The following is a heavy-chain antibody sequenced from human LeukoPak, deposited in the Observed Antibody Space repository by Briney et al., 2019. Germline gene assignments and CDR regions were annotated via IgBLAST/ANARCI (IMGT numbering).Heavy chain of an antibody. V-gene: IGHV4-39*07. J-gene: IGHJ5*02. CDR1: GGSISSSSYY. Sequence: PSETLSLTCTVSGGSISSSSYYWGWIRQPPGKGLEWIGSIYYSGSTHYNPSLKSRVTISVDTSKNQFSLKLSSVTAADTAVYYCARGSRSGWSNWFDPWGQGTLVTVSS. CDR2: IYYSGST. CDR3: ARGSRSGWSNWFDP. D-gene: IGHD6-19*01.